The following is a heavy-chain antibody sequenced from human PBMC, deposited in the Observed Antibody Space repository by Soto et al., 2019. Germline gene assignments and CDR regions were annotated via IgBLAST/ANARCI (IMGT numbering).Heavy chain of an antibody. CDR1: GDSVSSNSAA. Sequence: SQTLSLTCAISGDSVSSNSAAWNWIRQSPSRGLEWLGRTYYRSKWYNDYAVSVKSRITINPDTSKNQFSLQLNSVTPEDTAVYYCARGECSGGSCYLPLYYYYGMDVWGQGTTVTVSS. V-gene: IGHV6-1*01. J-gene: IGHJ6*02. D-gene: IGHD2-15*01. CDR2: TYYRSKWYN. CDR3: ARGECSGGSCYLPLYYYYGMDV.